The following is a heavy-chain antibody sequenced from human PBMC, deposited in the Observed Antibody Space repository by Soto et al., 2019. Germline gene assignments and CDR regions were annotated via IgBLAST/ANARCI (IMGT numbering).Heavy chain of an antibody. V-gene: IGHV4-59*01. D-gene: IGHD6-13*01. Sequence: PSETLSLTCTVSGGSISSYYWSWIRQPPGKGLEWIGYIYYSGSTNYNPSLKSRVTISVDTSKNQFSLKLSSVTAADTAVYYCAREIAAAGNFDYWGQGTLVTVSS. CDR1: GGSISSYY. CDR2: IYYSGST. J-gene: IGHJ4*02. CDR3: AREIAAAGNFDY.